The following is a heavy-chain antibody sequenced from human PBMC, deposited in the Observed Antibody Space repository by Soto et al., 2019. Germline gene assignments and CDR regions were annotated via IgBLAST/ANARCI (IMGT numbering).Heavy chain of an antibody. CDR2: ISGSGGST. J-gene: IGHJ4*02. CDR1: GFTFSSYA. D-gene: IGHD3-3*01. Sequence: GGSLRLSCAASGFTFSSYAMSWVRQAPGKGLEWVSAISGSGGSTYYADSVKGRFTISRDNSKNTLYLQMNSLRAEDTAVYYCAKDRGERFLEWLLSLDYWGQGTLVTVSS. V-gene: IGHV3-23*01. CDR3: AKDRGERFLEWLLSLDY.